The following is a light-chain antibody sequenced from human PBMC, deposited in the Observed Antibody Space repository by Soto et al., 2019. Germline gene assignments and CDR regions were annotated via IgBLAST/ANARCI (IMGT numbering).Light chain of an antibody. Sequence: IHLTQSPSSLSASVGNRLTITCRARQGISSYLAWYQQKPGKAPKLLIYAASTLQSGVPSRFSGSGSGTDFTLTISSLQPEDFAAYYCQQLNDYPITFGQGTRLEIK. J-gene: IGKJ5*01. CDR1: QGISSY. V-gene: IGKV1-9*01. CDR3: QQLNDYPIT. CDR2: AAS.